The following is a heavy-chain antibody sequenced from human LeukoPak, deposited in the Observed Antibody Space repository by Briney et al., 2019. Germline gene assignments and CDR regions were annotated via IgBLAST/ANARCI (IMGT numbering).Heavy chain of an antibody. J-gene: IGHJ3*02. V-gene: IGHV1-46*01. D-gene: IGHD3-10*01. CDR2: INPSGGST. Sequence: ASVKVSCKASGHTFTSYYMHWVRQAPGQGLEWMGIINPSGGSTSYAQKFQGRVTMTRDTSTSTVYMELSSLRSEDTAVYYCAREERDSTGGSGSCYNRDRPGGAFDIWGQGTMVTVSS. CDR1: GHTFTSYY. CDR3: AREERDSTGGSGSCYNRDRPGGAFDI.